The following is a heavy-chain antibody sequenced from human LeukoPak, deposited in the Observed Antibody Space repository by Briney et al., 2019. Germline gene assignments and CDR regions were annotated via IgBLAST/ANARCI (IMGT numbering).Heavy chain of an antibody. Sequence: PSETLSLTCTVSGGSISSSSYYWGWIRQPPGKGLEWIGSIYYSGSTYYNPSLKSRVTISVDTSKNQFSLKLSSVTAADTAVYYCARRSSSGVPFDYWGQGTLVTVSS. J-gene: IGHJ4*02. CDR3: ARRSSSGVPFDY. V-gene: IGHV4-39*07. D-gene: IGHD6-6*01. CDR2: IYYSGST. CDR1: GGSISSSSYY.